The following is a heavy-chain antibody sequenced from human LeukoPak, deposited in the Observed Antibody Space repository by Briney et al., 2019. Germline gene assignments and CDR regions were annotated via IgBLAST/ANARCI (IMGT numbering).Heavy chain of an antibody. CDR3: ARGTKIVVPEGYYFDH. J-gene: IGHJ4*02. D-gene: IGHD3-22*01. CDR1: GGSITSGDYS. Sequence: SETLSLTCTVSGGSITSGDYSWTWIRQPPGQGLERIGYFFHGRSTYYNPSLESRVTISVDRSKNQFSLKLNSVTAADTAVYYCARGTKIVVPEGYYFDHWGQGALVTVSS. V-gene: IGHV4-30-2*01. CDR2: FFHGRST.